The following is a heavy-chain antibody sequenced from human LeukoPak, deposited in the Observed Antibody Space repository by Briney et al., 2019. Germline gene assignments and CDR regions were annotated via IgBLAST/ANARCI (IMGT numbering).Heavy chain of an antibody. V-gene: IGHV4-59*01. CDR3: ARDQRGYYYDSSGYYFNWFDP. D-gene: IGHD3-22*01. CDR1: GGSISSYY. J-gene: IGHJ5*02. Sequence: SETLSLTCTVSGGSISSYYWSWIRQPPGKGLEWIGYIYYSGGTNYNPSLKSRVTISVDTSKNQFSLKLSSVTAADTAVYYCARDQRGYYYDSSGYYFNWFDPWGQGTLVTVSS. CDR2: IYYSGGT.